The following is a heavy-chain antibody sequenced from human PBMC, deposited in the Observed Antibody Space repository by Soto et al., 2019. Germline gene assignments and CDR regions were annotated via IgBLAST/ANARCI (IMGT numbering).Heavy chain of an antibody. CDR1: GFSLTTSGVG. CDR2: IFWNDDE. CDR3: VHTGYSYDPFGY. Sequence: SGPTLVNPTQTLTLTCTFSGFSLTTSGVGVGWIRQPPGKALEWLALIFWNDDERYSPSLKSRLTITKDTSKNQVVLTMTNMDPVDTXTYYCVHTGYSYDPFGYWGRGTLVTVSS. V-gene: IGHV2-5*01. D-gene: IGHD5-18*01. J-gene: IGHJ4*02.